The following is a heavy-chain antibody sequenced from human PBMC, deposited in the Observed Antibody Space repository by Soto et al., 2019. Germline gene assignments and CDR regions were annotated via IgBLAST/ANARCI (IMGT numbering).Heavy chain of an antibody. CDR3: AKVFLGYCSSTSCYWSYFDY. J-gene: IGHJ4*02. CDR1: GGSISSSD. D-gene: IGHD2-2*01. V-gene: IGHV3-23*01. Sequence: ETLSLTCTVSGGSISSSDFYWGWLRQTPGKGLEWVSAISGSGGSTYYADSVKGRFTISRDNSKNTLYLQMNSLRAEDTAVYYCAKVFLGYCSSTSCYWSYFDYWGQGTLVTVSS. CDR2: ISGSGGST.